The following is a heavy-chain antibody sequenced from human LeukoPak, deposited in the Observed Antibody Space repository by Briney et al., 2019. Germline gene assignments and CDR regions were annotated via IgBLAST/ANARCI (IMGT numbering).Heavy chain of an antibody. Sequence: GASLRLSCPASGFTFSNYAMSWVRQAPRKGLEWVSAILGSGVTTYYADSVKGRFTVSRDNSNSTLYLQMNTLRAEDTALYYCAKWGDYDVLTGYYVPDYWGQGTLVTVSS. J-gene: IGHJ4*02. CDR3: AKWGDYDVLTGYYVPDY. CDR2: ILGSGVTT. CDR1: GFTFSNYA. V-gene: IGHV3-23*01. D-gene: IGHD3-9*01.